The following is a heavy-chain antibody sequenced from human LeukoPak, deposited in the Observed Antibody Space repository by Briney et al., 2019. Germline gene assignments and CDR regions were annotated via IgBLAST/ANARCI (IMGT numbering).Heavy chain of an antibody. Sequence: QAGGSLRLSCAASGFTFSSYWMHWVRQAPGKEPVWVARTNRDGSSTAYADSVKGRFTISKDNAKNTLYLLMNSLRAEDTAVYYCARDSVEWYIFDYWGQGTLVTVSS. CDR2: TNRDGSST. J-gene: IGHJ4*02. D-gene: IGHD3-3*01. CDR3: ARDSVEWYIFDY. V-gene: IGHV3-74*01. CDR1: GFTFSSYW.